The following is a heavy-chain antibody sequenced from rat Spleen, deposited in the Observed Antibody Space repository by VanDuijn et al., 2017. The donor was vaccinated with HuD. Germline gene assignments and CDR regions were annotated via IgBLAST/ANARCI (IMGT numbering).Heavy chain of an antibody. J-gene: IGHJ3*01. CDR3: ARPNYGYPFAY. CDR2: IDYEGTSI. V-gene: IGHV5-22*01. CDR1: GFTFSDYY. D-gene: IGHD1-7*01. Sequence: EVQLMESGGGLVKPGGSLKLSCAASGFTFSDYYMAWIRQTPKKGLEWVASIDYEGTSIHYGDSVKGRFTISRDNAKSTLYLQMDSLRSEDTATYYCARPNYGYPFAYWGQGTLVTVSS.